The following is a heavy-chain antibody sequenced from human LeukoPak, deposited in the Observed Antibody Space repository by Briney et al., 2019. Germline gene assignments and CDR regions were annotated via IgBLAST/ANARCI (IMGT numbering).Heavy chain of an antibody. CDR3: ARWTAFLGFDY. CDR1: GGSISSDNW. CDR2: VSQTGDT. J-gene: IGHJ4*02. V-gene: IGHV4-4*02. Sequence: SETLSLTCDVSGGSISSDNWWNWVRQSPGKGLEWIGEVSQTGDTNYNSSLKARVAVSVDKSNNQFSLRLTSVTAADTAVYFCARWTAFLGFDYWGRGTLVTVSS. D-gene: IGHD2/OR15-2a*01.